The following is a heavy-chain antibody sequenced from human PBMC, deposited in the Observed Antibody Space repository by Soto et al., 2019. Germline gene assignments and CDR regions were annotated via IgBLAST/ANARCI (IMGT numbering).Heavy chain of an antibody. CDR3: AKHAEYQLVSWFDP. CDR2: ISAGGGNT. CDR1: GFSFSTYA. D-gene: IGHD2-2*01. V-gene: IGHV3-23*01. J-gene: IGHJ5*02. Sequence: GGSLRLSCAVSGFSFSTYAMSWVRQAPGKGLEWVSGISAGGGNTYYADSVRGRFTISRDNSKDTLYLQITSLRAEDTAFYYCAKHAEYQLVSWFDPWGQATLVTVSS.